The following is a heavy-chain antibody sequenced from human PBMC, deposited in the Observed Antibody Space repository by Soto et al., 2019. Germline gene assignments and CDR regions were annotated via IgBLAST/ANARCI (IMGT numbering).Heavy chain of an antibody. D-gene: IGHD6-19*01. CDR1: GYTFTSYA. Sequence: GASVKVSCKASGYTFTSYAMHWVRQAPGQRLEWMGWINAGNGNTKYSQKFQGRVTITRDTSASTAYMELSSLRSEDTAVYYCARGRSSGWYWYFDLWGRGTLVTVS. CDR3: ARGRSSGWYWYFDL. J-gene: IGHJ2*01. V-gene: IGHV1-3*01. CDR2: INAGNGNT.